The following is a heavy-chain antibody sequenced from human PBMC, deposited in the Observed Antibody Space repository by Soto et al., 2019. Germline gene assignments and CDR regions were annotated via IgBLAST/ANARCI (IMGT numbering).Heavy chain of an antibody. CDR2: ISSSGSTI. CDR1: GFTFSSYE. Sequence: SLRLSCAASGFTFSSYEMNWVRQAPGKGLEWVSYISSSGSTIYYADSVKGRFTISRDNAKNSLYLQMNSLRAEDTAVYYCARGVVPAAIYYYYGMDVWGQGTTVTVSS. V-gene: IGHV3-48*03. J-gene: IGHJ6*02. CDR3: ARGVVPAAIYYYYGMDV. D-gene: IGHD2-2*01.